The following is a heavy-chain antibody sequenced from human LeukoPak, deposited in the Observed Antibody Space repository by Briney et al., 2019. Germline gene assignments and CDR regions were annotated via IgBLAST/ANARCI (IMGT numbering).Heavy chain of an antibody. Sequence: PGGSLRLSCAASGFTFNYYAMNWVRQAPGKGLEWVSSVSSSSTSIYYADSLKGRFTISRDNAKNSLFLQVNSLRDEDTAVYYCARGPPCSSTSCYVTGAFDFWGQGTMVTVSS. CDR1: GFTFNYYA. V-gene: IGHV3-21*01. D-gene: IGHD2-2*01. CDR2: VSSSSTSI. J-gene: IGHJ3*01. CDR3: ARGPPCSSTSCYVTGAFDF.